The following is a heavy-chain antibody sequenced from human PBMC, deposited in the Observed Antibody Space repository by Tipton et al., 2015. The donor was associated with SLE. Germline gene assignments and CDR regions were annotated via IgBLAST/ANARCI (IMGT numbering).Heavy chain of an antibody. CDR1: GASISSDGYY. D-gene: IGHD1-14*01. J-gene: IGHJ4*02. CDR3: ARGPGSQTAEGFDS. V-gene: IGHV4-61*02. CDR2: IYATGRFSATGTT. Sequence: GLVKPSKTLSLTCTVSGASISSDGYYWSWIWQPAGKGLEWIGRIYATGRFSATGTTNYNPSLRSRVTISVDTSKNQFSLKVNSVTAADTAVYYCARGPGSQTAEGFDSWGQGTLVTVSS.